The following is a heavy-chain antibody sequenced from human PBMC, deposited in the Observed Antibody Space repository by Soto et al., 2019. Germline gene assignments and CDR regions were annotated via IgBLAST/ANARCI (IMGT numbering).Heavy chain of an antibody. CDR1: GYSFSFYG. CDR3: AIDRIRRYATRGFYF. D-gene: IGHD2-8*01. Sequence: SVKVSCKASGYSFSFYGINWVRQAPGQGLEWMGWINPSDGNRNFAQKFEDRVTMTTATSTNTVFLELRSLKSDDTAIYYCAIDRIRRYATRGFYFCGTGTMRTVSS. V-gene: IGHV1-18*01. J-gene: IGHJ4*02. CDR2: INPSDGNR.